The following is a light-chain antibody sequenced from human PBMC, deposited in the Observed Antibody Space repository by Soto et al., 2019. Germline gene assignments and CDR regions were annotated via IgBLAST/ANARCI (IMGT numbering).Light chain of an antibody. Sequence: EIVVTQSPSTLSFSPLERATLSCRASQSVSSYLAWYQQKPGQAPSLLIYDASNRATGIPARFSGSGSGTDFTLTISSLEPEDFAVYYCQQRSNWPRGTFGQGTKVDIK. V-gene: IGKV3-11*01. J-gene: IGKJ1*01. CDR3: QQRSNWPRGT. CDR2: DAS. CDR1: QSVSSY.